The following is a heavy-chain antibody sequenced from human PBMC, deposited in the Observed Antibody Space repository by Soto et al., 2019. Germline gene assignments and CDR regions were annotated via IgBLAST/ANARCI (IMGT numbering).Heavy chain of an antibody. Sequence: GGSLRLSCAASGFTFSSYGMYWVRQAPGKGLEWVAVIWYDGSNKYYADSVKGRFTISRDNSKNTLYLQMNSLRAEDTAVYYCAREIYDILTGPAHAFDIWDQGTMVTVSS. V-gene: IGHV3-33*01. J-gene: IGHJ3*02. CDR1: GFTFSSYG. CDR2: IWYDGSNK. CDR3: AREIYDILTGPAHAFDI. D-gene: IGHD3-9*01.